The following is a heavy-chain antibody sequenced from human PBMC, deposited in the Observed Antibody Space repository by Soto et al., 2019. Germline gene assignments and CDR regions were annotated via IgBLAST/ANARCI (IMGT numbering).Heavy chain of an antibody. V-gene: IGHV3-23*01. Sequence: PGGSLRLSCAASGFKFSNYAMSWVRQAPGKGLEWVSLISATGGGTYYADSVKGRFTISRDNANNSLFLQMNSLRAEDTATYYCARDLALAGNYWGQGVLVTVS. CDR1: GFKFSNYA. CDR2: ISATGGGT. D-gene: IGHD6-19*01. CDR3: ARDLALAGNY. J-gene: IGHJ4*02.